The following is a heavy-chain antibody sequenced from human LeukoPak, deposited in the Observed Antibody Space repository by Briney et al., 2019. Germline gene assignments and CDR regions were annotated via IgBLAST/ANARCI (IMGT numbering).Heavy chain of an antibody. V-gene: IGHV3-23*01. CDR1: GFTFSSYA. Sequence: GGSLRLSCAASGFTFSSYAMSWVRQAPGKGLEWVSAISGSGGSTYYADSVKGRFTISRDNSKNTLYLQMNSLRAEDTAVYYCAKYFYDYSYYGMDVWGQGTTVTVSS. CDR2: ISGSGGST. CDR3: AKYFYDYSYYGMDV. D-gene: IGHD3-10*01. J-gene: IGHJ6*02.